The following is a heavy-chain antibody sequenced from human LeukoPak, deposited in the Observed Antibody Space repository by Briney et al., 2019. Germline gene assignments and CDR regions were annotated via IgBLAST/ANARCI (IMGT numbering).Heavy chain of an antibody. CDR2: IYYSGST. Sequence: SQTLSLTCTVSSGSMSSGGYYWSWIRQHPGKGLEWIGYIYYSGSTYYNPSLKSRVTISVDTSKNQFSLKLSSVTAADTAVYYCARSKGIAAAGNNFDYWGQGTLVTVSS. J-gene: IGHJ4*02. D-gene: IGHD6-13*01. CDR1: SGSMSSGGYY. V-gene: IGHV4-31*03. CDR3: ARSKGIAAAGNNFDY.